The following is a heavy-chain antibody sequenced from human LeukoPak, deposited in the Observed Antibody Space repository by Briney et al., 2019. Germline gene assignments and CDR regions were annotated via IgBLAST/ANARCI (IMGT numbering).Heavy chain of an antibody. D-gene: IGHD5-18*01. V-gene: IGHV3-30*18. CDR1: GFTFTNYN. Sequence: GRSLRLSCAASGFTFTNYNMHWVRQAPGKGLEWGALIVDHGRNKYYADSVKGRFTISRDNSNNTLDLQMASLRAEDTATYYCAKDLSGSYVFDYWGQGTLVTVSS. J-gene: IGHJ4*02. CDR2: IVDHGRNK. CDR3: AKDLSGSYVFDY.